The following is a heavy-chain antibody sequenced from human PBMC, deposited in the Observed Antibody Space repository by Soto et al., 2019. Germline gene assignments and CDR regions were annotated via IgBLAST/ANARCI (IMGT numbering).Heavy chain of an antibody. V-gene: IGHV3-23*01. D-gene: IGHD2-2*01. Sequence: SXGSLRLSCSAAGVSLSDHAMTWVRQAPGKGLEWVSVVSGSGNSTYYADSVKGRFTISRDNSNNTLYLQMNSLRAEDTAIYYCAKPNLYCSSTSCYDYWGQGTLVTVSS. CDR1: GVSLSDHA. CDR2: VSGSGNST. J-gene: IGHJ4*02. CDR3: AKPNLYCSSTSCYDY.